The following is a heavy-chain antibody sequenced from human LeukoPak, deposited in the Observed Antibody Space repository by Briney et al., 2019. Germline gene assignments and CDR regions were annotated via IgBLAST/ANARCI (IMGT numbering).Heavy chain of an antibody. CDR1: GYTFTSYY. Sequence: ASVKLSCKASGYTFTSYYMHWVRQPPGQGLEWMGIINTSGGSTSYAQKFQGRVTMTRDTSTRAVYMELSSLRSEDTAVYYCARGDPRYCSGGSCCHFDYWGQGTLVTVSS. CDR3: ARGDPRYCSGGSCCHFDY. V-gene: IGHV1-46*01. CDR2: INTSGGST. D-gene: IGHD2-15*01. J-gene: IGHJ4*02.